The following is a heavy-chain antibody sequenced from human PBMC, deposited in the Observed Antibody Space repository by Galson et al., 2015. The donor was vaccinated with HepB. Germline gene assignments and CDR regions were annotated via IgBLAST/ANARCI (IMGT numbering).Heavy chain of an antibody. D-gene: IGHD5-12*01. J-gene: IGHJ4*02. Sequence: SVKVSCKASGYTFTSYYMHWVRQAPGQGLEWMGIINPSGGSTSYAQKFQGRVTMTRDTSTSTVYMELSSLRSEDTAVYYCALSPPLSGYDERIDYWGQGTLVTVSS. V-gene: IGHV1-46*03. CDR3: ALSPPLSGYDERIDY. CDR2: INPSGGST. CDR1: GYTFTSYY.